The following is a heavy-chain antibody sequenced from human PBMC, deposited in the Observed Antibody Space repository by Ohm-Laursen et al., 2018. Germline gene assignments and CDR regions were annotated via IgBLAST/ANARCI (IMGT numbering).Heavy chain of an antibody. CDR1: GYTLTSYS. CDR2: ITPTGDAT. CDR3: ARDHSGGTVTTEGWWFDP. Sequence: GASVTVSCTTSGYTLTSYSMHWVRQAPGQGLEWMGLITPTGDATWYAQKFQGRVTLTRDTSTSTDYMEGSSLTSEDRAVYYCARDHSGGTVTTEGWWFDPWGQGTRVTVSS. J-gene: IGHJ5*02. V-gene: IGHV1-46*01. D-gene: IGHD4-11*01.